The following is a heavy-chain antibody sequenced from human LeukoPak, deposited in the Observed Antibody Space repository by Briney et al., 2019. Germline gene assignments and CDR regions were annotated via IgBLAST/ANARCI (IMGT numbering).Heavy chain of an antibody. CDR3: AKDFEGRLQPLDY. CDR1: GFTFSSYG. Sequence: GGSLRLSCAASGFTFSSYGMHWVRQAPGKGLEWVSGISSGDNTYYVDSVKGRFTISRDNSKNMLFLQMNSLRAEDTAVYYYAKDFEGRLQPLDYWGQGTLVTVSS. CDR2: ISSGDNT. J-gene: IGHJ4*02. V-gene: IGHV3-23*01. D-gene: IGHD5-24*01.